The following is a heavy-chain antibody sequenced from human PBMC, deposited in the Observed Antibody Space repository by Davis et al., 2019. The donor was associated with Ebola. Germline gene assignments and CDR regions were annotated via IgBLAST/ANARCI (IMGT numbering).Heavy chain of an antibody. J-gene: IGHJ6*02. Sequence: PSETLSLTCTVSGDSITSQYWSWIRQTPGKGLEYIGYIHSIGSTNYNPSLHSRVTISLDMSGKQFSLRLTSVTTADTAVYYCARGRGDYSISWYSYYNGQDVWGQGTTVTVSS. CDR3: ARGRGDYSISWYSYYNGQDV. CDR2: IHSIGST. D-gene: IGHD3-10*01. CDR1: GDSITSQY. V-gene: IGHV4-59*11.